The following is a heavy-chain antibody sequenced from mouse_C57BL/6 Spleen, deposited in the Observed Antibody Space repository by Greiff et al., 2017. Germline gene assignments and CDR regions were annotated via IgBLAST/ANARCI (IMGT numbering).Heavy chain of an antibody. J-gene: IGHJ1*03. CDR3: AREGRLLRYGWYFDV. CDR2: ISDGGSYT. V-gene: IGHV5-4*01. Sequence: EVKLMESGGGLVKPGGSLKLSCAASGFTFSSYAMSWVRQTPEKRLEWVATISDGGSYTYYPDNVKGRFTIARDNAKNNLYLQMSQLKSEDTAMYYCAREGRLLRYGWYFDVWGTGTTVTVSS. CDR1: GFTFSSYA. D-gene: IGHD1-1*01.